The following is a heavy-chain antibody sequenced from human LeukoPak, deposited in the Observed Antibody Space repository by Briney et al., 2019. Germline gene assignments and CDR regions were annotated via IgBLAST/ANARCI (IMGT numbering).Heavy chain of an antibody. J-gene: IGHJ4*02. Sequence: GGSLRLSCVASGFTFSAYSMTWVCQAPGKGLDWVSSISVSDGSTYYADSVRGRLTISGDNSKNTLHLHMNSLRAEDTAVYYCVKDWRDESNCGGDCLQYWGQGTLVTVSS. CDR3: VKDWRDESNCGGDCLQY. CDR1: GFTFSAYS. D-gene: IGHD2-21*02. V-gene: IGHV3-23*01. CDR2: ISVSDGST.